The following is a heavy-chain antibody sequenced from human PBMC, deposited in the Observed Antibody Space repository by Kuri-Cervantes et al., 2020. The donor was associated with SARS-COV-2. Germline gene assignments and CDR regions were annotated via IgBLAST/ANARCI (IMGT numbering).Heavy chain of an antibody. D-gene: IGHD3-3*01. V-gene: IGHV1-69*13. CDR2: IIPILGTA. CDR1: GGTFSSYA. Sequence: SVKVSCKASGGTFSSYAISWVRQAPGQGLEWMGGIIPILGTANYAQKFQGRVTITADESTSTAYMELSSLRSEDTAVYYCARVHSKGPLYDFWSGYYFDYWGQGTLVTVSS. CDR3: ARVHSKGPLYDFWSGYYFDY. J-gene: IGHJ4*02.